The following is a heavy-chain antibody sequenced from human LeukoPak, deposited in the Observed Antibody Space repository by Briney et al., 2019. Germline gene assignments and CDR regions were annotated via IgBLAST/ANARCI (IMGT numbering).Heavy chain of an antibody. Sequence: GESLKISCKGSGYSFSSYWIVWVRQMPGKGLEWMGIIYPGDSDTRYSPSFQGQVTISADKSISTAYLQWSSLKASDTAMYYCARLSTYCSSTSCYKSNGMDVWGQGTTVTVSS. V-gene: IGHV5-51*01. CDR3: ARLSTYCSSTSCYKSNGMDV. J-gene: IGHJ6*02. D-gene: IGHD2-2*02. CDR1: GYSFSSYW. CDR2: IYPGDSDT.